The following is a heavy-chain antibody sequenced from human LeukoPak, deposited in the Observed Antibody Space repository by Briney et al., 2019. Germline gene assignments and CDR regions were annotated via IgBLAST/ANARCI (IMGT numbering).Heavy chain of an antibody. CDR2: INQDGSER. V-gene: IGHV3-7*01. J-gene: IGHJ4*02. Sequence: GGSLRLSCAASGFPLSSYWMTWLRQAPGKGLEWVATINQDGSERYYVGSVTGRFTISRDNARNSLYLQMNSLRAEDTAFYYCTRESRTTAPHYFGQGTLVTVSS. D-gene: IGHD1-7*01. CDR3: TRESRTTAPHY. CDR1: GFPLSSYW.